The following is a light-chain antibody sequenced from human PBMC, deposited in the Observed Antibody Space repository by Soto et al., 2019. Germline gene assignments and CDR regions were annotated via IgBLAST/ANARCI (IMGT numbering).Light chain of an antibody. J-gene: IGKJ1*01. Sequence: EIVLTQSPGTLSLSPGERATLSCRASQSVDSSHLAWYQQKSGQAPRVLIYATSSRATGIPDRFSGSGSGTDFTLTISRLEPEDFAVYYCQQYISSPWTFGQGTKVEIK. CDR2: ATS. CDR3: QQYISSPWT. CDR1: QSVDSSH. V-gene: IGKV3-20*01.